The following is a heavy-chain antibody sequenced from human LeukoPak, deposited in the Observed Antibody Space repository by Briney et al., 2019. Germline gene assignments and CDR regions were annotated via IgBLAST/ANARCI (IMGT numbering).Heavy chain of an antibody. CDR3: ARDLQAKYSSSWSVFDY. CDR1: GFTFSSYS. J-gene: IGHJ4*02. D-gene: IGHD6-13*01. Sequence: GGSLRLSCAASGFTFSSYSMNWVCQAPGKGLEWVSSISSSSSYIYYADSVKGRFTISRDNAKNSLYLQMNSLRAEDTAVYYCARDLQAKYSSSWSVFDYWGQGTLVTVSS. V-gene: IGHV3-21*01. CDR2: ISSSSSYI.